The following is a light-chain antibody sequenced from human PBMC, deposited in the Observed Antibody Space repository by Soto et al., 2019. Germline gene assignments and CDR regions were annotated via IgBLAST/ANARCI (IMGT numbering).Light chain of an antibody. Sequence: VLTQSPATLSLSPGDRATLSCRASQSGNSYLAWYQQKPGQAPRLLIYDASKRATDIRARFSGSESGTDFTLTIRTLEPEDFRVYFRRQRNKWRYSFGKGTKLEIK. CDR1: QSGNSY. CDR3: RQRNKWRYS. J-gene: IGKJ2*03. V-gene: IGKV3-11*01. CDR2: DAS.